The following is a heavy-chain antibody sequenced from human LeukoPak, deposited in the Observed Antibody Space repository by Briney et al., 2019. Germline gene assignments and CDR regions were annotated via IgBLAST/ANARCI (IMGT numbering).Heavy chain of an antibody. D-gene: IGHD2-15*01. Sequence: ASVKVSCKASGYTFTSYYMHWVRQAPGQGLEWMGIINPSGGSTSYAQKFQGRVTMTRDTSTSTVYMELSSLRSEDTAVYYCARYCSGGSCYSANWFDPWGQGTLVTVSS. CDR3: ARYCSGGSCYSANWFDP. CDR1: GYTFTSYY. V-gene: IGHV1-46*01. CDR2: INPSGGST. J-gene: IGHJ5*02.